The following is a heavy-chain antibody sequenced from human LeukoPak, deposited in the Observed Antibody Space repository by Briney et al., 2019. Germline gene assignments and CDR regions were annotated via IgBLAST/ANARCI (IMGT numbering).Heavy chain of an antibody. J-gene: IGHJ3*02. CDR1: GFTFSSHGM. V-gene: IGHV4-39*07. CDR3: AREDSGISDNAFDI. D-gene: IGHD1-26*01. CDR2: VYYTGST. Sequence: PGETLRLSCAASGFTFSSHGMNWVRQPPGKGLEWVGSVYYTGSTYHNPSLKSRVTMSIDTSRNQFSLKLSSVTAADTAMYYCAREDSGISDNAFDIWGQGTMVTISS.